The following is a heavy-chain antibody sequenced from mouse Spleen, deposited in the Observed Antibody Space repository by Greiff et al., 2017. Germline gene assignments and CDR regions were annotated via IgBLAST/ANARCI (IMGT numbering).Heavy chain of an antibody. Sequence: VQLQQSGPELVKPGASVKISCKASSYSFTDYNMNWVKQSNGKSLEWIGAINPTYVTTSYNQKFKGKATLTVDKSSSTAYMQLKRLTSEDSAVYYCARRDWAFDYWGQGTTLTVSS. CDR2: INPTYVTT. J-gene: IGHJ2*01. D-gene: IGHD4-1*01. V-gene: IGHV1-39*01. CDR1: SYSFTDYN. CDR3: ARRDWAFDY.